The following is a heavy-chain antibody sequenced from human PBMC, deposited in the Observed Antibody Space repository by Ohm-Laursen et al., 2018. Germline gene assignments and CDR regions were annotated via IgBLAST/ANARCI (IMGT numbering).Heavy chain of an antibody. V-gene: IGHV3-48*03. Sequence: SLRLSCAASGFTFSSYEMNWVRQAPGKGLEWISYISSSDSTIYYADSVKGQFTISRDNAKNSLYLQMNSLSAEDTAVYYCARGARSGYYYFDYWGQGTLVTVSS. J-gene: IGHJ4*02. CDR3: ARGARSGYYYFDY. D-gene: IGHD3-3*01. CDR2: ISSSDSTI. CDR1: GFTFSSYE.